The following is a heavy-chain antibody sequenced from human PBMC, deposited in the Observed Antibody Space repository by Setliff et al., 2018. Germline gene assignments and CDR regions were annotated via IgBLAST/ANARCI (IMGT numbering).Heavy chain of an antibody. CDR3: ARAPHGWSAYYYYYYMDV. Sequence: SETLSLTCTVSGGSISSGYYWGWIRQPPGKGLEWIGSIYHSGSTYYNPSLKSRVTISVDTSKNQFSLKLSSVTAADTAVYYCARAPHGWSAYYYYYYMDVWGKGTTVTVSS. V-gene: IGHV4-38-2*02. J-gene: IGHJ6*03. CDR1: GGSISSGYY. D-gene: IGHD2-15*01. CDR2: IYHSGST.